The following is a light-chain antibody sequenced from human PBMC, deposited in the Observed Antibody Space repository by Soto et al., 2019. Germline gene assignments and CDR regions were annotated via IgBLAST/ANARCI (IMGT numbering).Light chain of an antibody. V-gene: IGKV2-28*01. CDR2: LGS. CDR3: MQALQTPPWT. Sequence: VMTQSPLSLPVTPGEPASISCRYSQSLLHSNGYNYLDWYLQKPGQSPQLLIYLGSNRSSGVPDRFSGSGSGTDFTLKISRVEAEDVGVYYCMQALQTPPWTFGQGTKVDIK. CDR1: QSLLHSNGYNY. J-gene: IGKJ1*01.